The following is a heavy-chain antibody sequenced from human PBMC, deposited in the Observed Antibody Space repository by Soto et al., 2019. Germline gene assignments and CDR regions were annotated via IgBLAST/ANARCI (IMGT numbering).Heavy chain of an antibody. CDR3: ASGPPHHD. CDR1: GGSISSYY. CDR2: IYYSGST. V-gene: IGHV4-59*12. J-gene: IGHJ4*02. Sequence: SETLSLTCTVSGGSISSYYWSWIRQPPGKGLEWIGYIYYSGSTNYNPSLKSRVTISVDTSKNQFSLKLSSVTAADTAVYYCASGPPHHDWGQGTLVTVSS.